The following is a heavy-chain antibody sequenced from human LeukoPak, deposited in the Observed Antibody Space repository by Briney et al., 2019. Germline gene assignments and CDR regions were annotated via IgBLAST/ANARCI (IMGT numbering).Heavy chain of an antibody. D-gene: IGHD3-10*01. CDR1: GDSISSSSSY. J-gene: IGHJ4*02. CDR3: ARHYASGSYYKY. Sequence: SETLSLTCTVSGDSISSSSSYWGWIRQPPGKGLEWIGEINQSGSTNYNPALKSRVTISVDTSKNQFSLKLSSVTAADTVVYYCARHYASGSYYKYWGQGTLVTVSS. CDR2: INQSGST. V-gene: IGHV4-39*07.